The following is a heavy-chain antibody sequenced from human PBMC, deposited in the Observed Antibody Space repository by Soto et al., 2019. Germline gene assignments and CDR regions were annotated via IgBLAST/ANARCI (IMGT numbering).Heavy chain of an antibody. CDR1: GYNFIDYD. CDR2: MTPNSGDT. D-gene: IGHD6-19*01. V-gene: IGHV1-8*01. J-gene: IGHJ5*02. CDR3: ARNPYSSGRFDA. Sequence: QVQLVQSGAEVKKPGASVKVSCKASGYNFIDYDINWVRQATGQGLEWMGWMTPNSGDTGYAQKFQGRISLTRDTSTGTAYMELTSLESDDTAVYYCARNPYSSGRFDAWGQGTLVTVSS.